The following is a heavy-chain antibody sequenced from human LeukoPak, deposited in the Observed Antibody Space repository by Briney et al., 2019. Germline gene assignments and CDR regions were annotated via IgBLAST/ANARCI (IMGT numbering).Heavy chain of an antibody. CDR1: GYSLIVYY. V-gene: IGHV1-2*02. CDR2: INPRTGDT. CDR3: ARDWELRYSQGGLDN. Sequence: ASVKVSCKASGYSLIVYYIHWVRQAPGQGLEWMGWINPRTGDTNYAPQFQGRPTMARDTSISTAFMELSRLTSDDTAVYFCARDWELRYSQGGLDNWGQGTLVTVSS. J-gene: IGHJ4*02. D-gene: IGHD3-10*01.